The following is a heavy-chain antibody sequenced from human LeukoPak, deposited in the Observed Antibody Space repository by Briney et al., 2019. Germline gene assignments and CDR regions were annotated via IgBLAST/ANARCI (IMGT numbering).Heavy chain of an antibody. Sequence: PGGSLRLSCAASGFTFSSYAMSWVRQAPGKGPEWVSFISDSGGSTYYADSVKGRFTVSRDNSKNTLYLQMNSLRAEDTAVFYCAKLPCSGGNCHSGGYYFDYWGQGALVTVSS. V-gene: IGHV3-23*01. D-gene: IGHD2-15*01. J-gene: IGHJ4*02. CDR3: AKLPCSGGNCHSGGYYFDY. CDR1: GFTFSSYA. CDR2: ISDSGGST.